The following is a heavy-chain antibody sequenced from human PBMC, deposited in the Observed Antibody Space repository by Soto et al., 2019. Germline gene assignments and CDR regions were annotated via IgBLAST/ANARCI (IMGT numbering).Heavy chain of an antibody. CDR1: GFTFSSYV. V-gene: IGHV3-23*01. D-gene: IGHD5-12*01. J-gene: IGHJ4*02. Sequence: EVQLLESGGGLVQPGGSLRLSCAASGFTFSSYVMSWVRQAPGKGLEWVSAISGSGSGTYYADSVKGRFTISRDNSKNTLYVQMNSLRAEDTAVYYCVKGRSGYDFDYWGQGTLLTVSS. CDR2: ISGSGSGT. CDR3: VKGRSGYDFDY.